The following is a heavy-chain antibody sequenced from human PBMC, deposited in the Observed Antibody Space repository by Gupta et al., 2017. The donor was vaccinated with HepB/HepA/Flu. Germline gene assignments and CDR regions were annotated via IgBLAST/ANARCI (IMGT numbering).Heavy chain of an antibody. CDR1: GGSISSSSYY. Sequence: QLQLQESGPGLVKPSETLSLTCTVSGGSISSSSYYWGWIRQPPGKGLEWIGSIYYSGSTYYNPSLKSRVTISVDTSKNQFSLKLSSVTAADTAVYYCARASDYRGWFDYWGQGTLVTVSS. J-gene: IGHJ4*02. D-gene: IGHD3-10*01. CDR3: ARASDYRGWFDY. CDR2: IYYSGST. V-gene: IGHV4-39*01.